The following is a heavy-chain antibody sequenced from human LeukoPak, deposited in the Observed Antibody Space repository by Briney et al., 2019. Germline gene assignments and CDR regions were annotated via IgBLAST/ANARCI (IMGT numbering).Heavy chain of an antibody. Sequence: GGSLRLSCAASGFTFSSYGMHWVRQAPGKGLEWVAVISYDGSNKYYADSVKGRFTISRDNSKNTLYLQMNSLRAEDTAVYYCAKVGAPDYGDYGSFDHWGQGTLVTVSS. CDR3: AKVGAPDYGDYGSFDH. J-gene: IGHJ4*02. D-gene: IGHD4-17*01. V-gene: IGHV3-30*18. CDR1: GFTFSSYG. CDR2: ISYDGSNK.